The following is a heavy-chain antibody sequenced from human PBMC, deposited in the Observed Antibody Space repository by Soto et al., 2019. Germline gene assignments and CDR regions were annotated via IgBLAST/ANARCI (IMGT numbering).Heavy chain of an antibody. J-gene: IGHJ6*03. V-gene: IGHV3-33*01. CDR2: IWYDGSNK. D-gene: IGHD2-2*01. CDR1: GFTFSSYG. CDR3: ARAGFSSTSRRYGVLSYYYMDV. Sequence: GGSLRLSCAASGFTFSSYGMHWVRQAPGKGLEWVAVIWYDGSNKYYADSVKGRFTISRDNSKNTLYLQMNSLRAEDTAVYYCARAGFSSTSRRYGVLSYYYMDVWGKGTTVTVSS.